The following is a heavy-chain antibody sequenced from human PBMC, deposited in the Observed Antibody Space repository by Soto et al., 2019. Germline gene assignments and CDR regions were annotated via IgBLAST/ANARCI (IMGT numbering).Heavy chain of an antibody. V-gene: IGHV4-59*08. D-gene: IGHD1-1*01. J-gene: IGHJ6*02. CDR3: AILNAGTTYYYYGMDV. CDR1: GGSISSYY. CDR2: IYYSGST. Sequence: SETLSLTCTVSGGSISSYYWSWIRQPPGKGLEWIGYIYYSGSTNYNPSLKSRVTISVDTSKNQFSLKLSSVTAADTALYYCAILNAGTTYYYYGMDVWGQGTTVTVSS.